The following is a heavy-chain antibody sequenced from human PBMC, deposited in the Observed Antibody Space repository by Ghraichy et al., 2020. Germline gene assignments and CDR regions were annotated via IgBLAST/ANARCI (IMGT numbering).Heavy chain of an antibody. Sequence: ETLSLTCTVSGGSISSYYWSWIRQPPGKGLEWIGYIYYSGSTNYNPSLKSRVTISVDTSKNQFSLKLSSVTAADMAVYYCARVVLLDYYGSGTYWFDPWGQGTLVTVSS. CDR3: ARVVLLDYYGSGTYWFDP. D-gene: IGHD3-10*01. CDR2: IYYSGST. J-gene: IGHJ5*02. CDR1: GGSISSYY. V-gene: IGHV4-59*01.